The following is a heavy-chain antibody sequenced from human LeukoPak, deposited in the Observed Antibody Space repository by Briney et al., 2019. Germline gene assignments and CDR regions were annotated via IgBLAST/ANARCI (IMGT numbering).Heavy chain of an antibody. D-gene: IGHD5-18*01. J-gene: IGHJ4*02. CDR2: INHSGNT. CDR1: GGSFSDYY. CDR3: ARGGYAYGYGY. Sequence: PETLSLTCAVYGGSFSDYYCSWIRQPPGKGLEWIGEINHSGNTNYNPSLKSRVTISVDTSKNQFSLKLSSVTAADTAVYFCARGGYAYGYGYWGQGNLVTVSP. V-gene: IGHV4-34*01.